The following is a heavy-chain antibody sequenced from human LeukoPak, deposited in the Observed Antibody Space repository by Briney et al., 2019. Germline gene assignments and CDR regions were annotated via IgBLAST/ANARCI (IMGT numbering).Heavy chain of an antibody. V-gene: IGHV4-30-4*01. CDR2: IYYNGST. CDR3: ARVNVRETGDHWYFDL. D-gene: IGHD7-27*01. J-gene: IGHJ2*01. Sequence: PSETLSLTCTVSGGSISSGDYYWSWIRQPPGKGLEWIGYIYYNGSTYYNPSLKSRVTISVDTSKNQFSLKLSSVTAADTAVYYCARVNVRETGDHWYFDLWGRGTLVTVSS. CDR1: GGSISSGDYY.